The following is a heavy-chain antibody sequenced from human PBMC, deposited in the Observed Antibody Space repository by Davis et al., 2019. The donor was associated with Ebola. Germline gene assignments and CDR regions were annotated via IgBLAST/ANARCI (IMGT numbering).Heavy chain of an antibody. V-gene: IGHV1-2*06. D-gene: IGHD1-26*01. J-gene: IGHJ4*02. CDR2: INPNSGGT. Sequence: AASVKVSCKASGYTFTSYDINWVRKAPGQGLEWMGRINPNSGGTNYAQKFQGRVTMTRDTSISTAYMELSRLRSDDTAVYYCARHASGAGYFDYWGQGTLVTVSS. CDR3: ARHASGAGYFDY. CDR1: GYTFTSYD.